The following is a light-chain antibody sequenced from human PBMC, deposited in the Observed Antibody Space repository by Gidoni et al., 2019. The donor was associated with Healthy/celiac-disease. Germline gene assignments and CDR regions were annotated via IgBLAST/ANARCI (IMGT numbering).Light chain of an antibody. CDR3: QQYGSSPPRT. J-gene: IGKJ1*01. CDR1: QSVSSSY. Sequence: DIVFTPSPATLSLSPGERATLSCRASQSVSSSYLAWYQQKPGQAPRLLIYGASSRATGIPDRFSGSGSGTDFTLTISRLEPEDFAVYYCQQYGSSPPRTFXQXTKVEIK. V-gene: IGKV3-20*01. CDR2: GAS.